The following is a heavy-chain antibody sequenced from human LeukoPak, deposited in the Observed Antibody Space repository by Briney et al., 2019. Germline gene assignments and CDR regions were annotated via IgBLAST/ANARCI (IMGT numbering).Heavy chain of an antibody. CDR2: IYTNGKT. Sequence: PSETLSLTCTVAARSIRNYYGSGLRQPAGKGLEWIGRIYTNGKTNYNPSLKSRVTMSVDTSKNQMSLKLNSVTAADTAMYYCARGGSSYATLDFWGHGTLVTVSS. CDR1: ARSIRNYY. CDR3: ARGGSSYATLDF. V-gene: IGHV4-4*07. D-gene: IGHD5-18*01. J-gene: IGHJ4*01.